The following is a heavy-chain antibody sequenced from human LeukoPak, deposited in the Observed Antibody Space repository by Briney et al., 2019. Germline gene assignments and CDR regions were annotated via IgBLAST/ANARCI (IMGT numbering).Heavy chain of an antibody. CDR2: ISGSGGGT. CDR1: GFTFSSYA. CDR3: AKQGGSFTSNAFDI. J-gene: IGHJ3*02. D-gene: IGHD2-15*01. Sequence: GGSLRLSCAASGFTFSSYAMSLVRQAPGKGLEWVSAISGSGGGTYYADSVKGRFTISRDNSKNTLYLQLNSLRAGDTAVYYCAKQGGSFTSNAFDIWGQGTMVTVSS. V-gene: IGHV3-23*01.